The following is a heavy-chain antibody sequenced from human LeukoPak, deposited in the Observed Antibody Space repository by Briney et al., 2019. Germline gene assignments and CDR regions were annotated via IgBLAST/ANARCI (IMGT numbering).Heavy chain of an antibody. V-gene: IGHV1-18*04. CDR3: ARDYYGSGGWGSWFDP. CDR1: GYTFTSYG. Sequence: GASVKVSCKASGYTFTSYGISWVRQAPGQGLEWMGWIRAYNGNTNYAQKLQGRVTMTTDTSTSTAYMELRSLRSDDTAVYYCARDYYGSGGWGSWFDPWGQGTLVTVSS. D-gene: IGHD3-10*01. CDR2: IRAYNGNT. J-gene: IGHJ5*02.